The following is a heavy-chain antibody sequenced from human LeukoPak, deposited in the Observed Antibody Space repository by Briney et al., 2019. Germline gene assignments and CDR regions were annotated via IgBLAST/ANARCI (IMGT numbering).Heavy chain of an antibody. V-gene: IGHV1-8*01. CDR2: MNRNSGNT. CDR3: ARVSAGWLQSLGY. Sequence: ASVKVSCKASVYTFTSYDINWVGQPPGQGLEWVGWMNRNSGNTGYAQKFQGRVTLTRNTSISTAYMELSSLRSEDTAVYYCARVSAGWLQSLGYWGQGTLVTVSS. J-gene: IGHJ4*02. D-gene: IGHD5-24*01. CDR1: VYTFTSYD.